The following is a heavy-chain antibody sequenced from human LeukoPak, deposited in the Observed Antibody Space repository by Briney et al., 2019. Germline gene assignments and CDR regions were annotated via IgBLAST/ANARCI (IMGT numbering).Heavy chain of an antibody. V-gene: IGHV1-2*02. CDR3: ARGTGAPNYSDY. CDR2: INPNGGGT. D-gene: IGHD7-27*01. J-gene: IGHJ4*02. CDR1: GYTFTGYY. Sequence: EASVKVSCKASGYTFTGYYIHWVRQAPGQGLEWMAWINPNGGGTNYAQKFQGRVAVTRDSSISTAYMELSGLTSDDTAVFYCARGTGAPNYSDYWGQGTLVTVSS.